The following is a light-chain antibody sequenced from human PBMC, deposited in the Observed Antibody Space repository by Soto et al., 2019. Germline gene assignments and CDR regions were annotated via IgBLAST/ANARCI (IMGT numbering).Light chain of an antibody. CDR1: QSLLHSNGYNY. Sequence: DIVMTQSPLSLPVTPGEPASISCRSSQSLLHSNGYNYLDWYLQKPGQAPRLLIYGASTRATGIPARFSGSGYGTEFTLTISSLQSEDFAVYYCQQYNNWPLFGQGTKVDIK. CDR3: QQYNNWPL. CDR2: GAS. J-gene: IGKJ1*01. V-gene: IGKV3-15*01.